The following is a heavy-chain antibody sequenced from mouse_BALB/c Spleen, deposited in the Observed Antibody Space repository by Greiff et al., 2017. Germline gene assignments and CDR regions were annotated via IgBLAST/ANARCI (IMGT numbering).Heavy chain of an antibody. CDR1: GFTFSSYT. V-gene: IGHV5-12-2*01. CDR2: ISNGGGST. J-gene: IGHJ3*01. D-gene: IGHD1-1*01. Sequence: DVMLVESGGGLVQPGGSLKLSCAASGFTFSSYTMSWVRQTPEKRLEWVAYISNGGGSTYYPDTVKGRFTISRDNAKNTLYLQMSSLKSEDTAMYYCARENYYGSSYFAYWGQGTLVTVSA. CDR3: ARENYYGSSYFAY.